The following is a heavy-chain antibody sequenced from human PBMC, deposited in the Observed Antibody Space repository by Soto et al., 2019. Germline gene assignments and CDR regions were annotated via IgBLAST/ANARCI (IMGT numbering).Heavy chain of an antibody. Sequence: GGSLRLSCAASGFTFSSYGMSWFRRAPGKRHKWVSSMSASRGSTYYAHSVQGRFTITRENSKHTLYLQMKSLRDEDTAVYYRAKRYYYAGSGHYDIDVWGQGTQVTVS. V-gene: IGHV3-23*01. CDR3: AKRYYYAGSGHYDIDV. CDR2: MSASRGST. J-gene: IGHJ6*02. CDR1: GFTFSSYG. D-gene: IGHD3-22*01.